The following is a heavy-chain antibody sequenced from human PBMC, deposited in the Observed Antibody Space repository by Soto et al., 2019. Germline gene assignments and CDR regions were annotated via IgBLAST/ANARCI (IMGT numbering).Heavy chain of an antibody. D-gene: IGHD5-18*01. CDR1: GFTFSDYY. CDR3: ARVDTAMDSDY. CDR2: ISSSSSYT. J-gene: IGHJ4*02. Sequence: GVSLRLSCAASGFTFSDYYMSWIRQAPGKGLEWVSYISSSSSYTNYADSVKGRFTISRDNAKNSLYLQMNSLRAEDTAVYYCARVDTAMDSDYWGQGTLVTVSS. V-gene: IGHV3-11*06.